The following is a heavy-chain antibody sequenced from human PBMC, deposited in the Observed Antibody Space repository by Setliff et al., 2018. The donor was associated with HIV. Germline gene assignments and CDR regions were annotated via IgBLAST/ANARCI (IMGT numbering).Heavy chain of an antibody. CDR3: ARDGEYYYGSGLYYYYYYMDV. CDR2: ISSSSSYI. CDR1: GFAFSTFA. Sequence: GGSLRLSCAASGFAFSTFAMHWVRQAPGKGLEWVSSISSSSSYIYYADSVKGRFTISRDNAKNSLYLQMNSLRAEDTAVYYCARDGEYYYGSGLYYYYYYMDVWGKGTTVTVSS. V-gene: IGHV3-21*01. J-gene: IGHJ6*03. D-gene: IGHD3-10*01.